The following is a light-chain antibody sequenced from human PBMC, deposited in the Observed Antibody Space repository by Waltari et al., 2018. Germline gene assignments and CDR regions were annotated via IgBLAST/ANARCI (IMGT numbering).Light chain of an antibody. Sequence: DIVLTQSPDSLAVSLGVRATINCKSSQSVLYSPNNKNYLGWFQQKTGQPPKLLIYWASMRESGVPDRFSGSGSGTDFTLTISSLQAEDVAVYYCQQYHSVPRTFGQGTKVEI. V-gene: IGKV4-1*01. J-gene: IGKJ1*01. CDR1: QSVLYSPNNKNY. CDR3: QQYHSVPRT. CDR2: WAS.